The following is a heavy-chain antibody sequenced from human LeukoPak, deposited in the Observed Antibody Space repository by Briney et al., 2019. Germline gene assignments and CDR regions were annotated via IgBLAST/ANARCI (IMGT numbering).Heavy chain of an antibody. J-gene: IGHJ5*02. Sequence: PSETLSLTCTFSGGSISSYYWSWFRQPPGKGLEWIGYIYYSGSTNYNPSLKSRVTISVDTSKNQFSLKLSSVTAADTAVYYCARVSVRESWGNWFDPWGQGTLVTVSS. CDR1: GGSISSYY. CDR2: IYYSGST. CDR3: ARVSVRESWGNWFDP. V-gene: IGHV4-59*01. D-gene: IGHD2/OR15-2a*01.